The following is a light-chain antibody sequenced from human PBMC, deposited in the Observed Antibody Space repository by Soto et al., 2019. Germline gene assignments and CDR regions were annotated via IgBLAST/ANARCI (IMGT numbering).Light chain of an antibody. CDR2: GAS. V-gene: IGKV1-39*01. CDR3: QQTYTTPEIT. CDR1: QSISIS. J-gene: IGKJ5*01. Sequence: IQTTQSPPSVSASVRDRVTITCRASQSISISLNWYQLKPGKAPNLLMYGASYLKSGVPTRFSGSGSGTDFTLTISSLQPEDFATYYCQQTYTTPEITSGQGTRPEIK.